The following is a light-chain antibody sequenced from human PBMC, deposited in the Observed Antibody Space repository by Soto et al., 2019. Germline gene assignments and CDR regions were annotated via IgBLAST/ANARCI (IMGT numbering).Light chain of an antibody. CDR3: QQYNNWPPWT. CDR2: GSS. J-gene: IGKJ1*01. V-gene: IGKV3-15*01. Sequence: EIVMTQSPATLSVSPGERATLSCRASQSVTTRLAWYQQKPGQSPRLLIHGSSTRATGIPARFSGSGSGTEFTLTISDLQSEDIAVYYCQQYNNWPPWTFGPGTKVEIK. CDR1: QSVTTR.